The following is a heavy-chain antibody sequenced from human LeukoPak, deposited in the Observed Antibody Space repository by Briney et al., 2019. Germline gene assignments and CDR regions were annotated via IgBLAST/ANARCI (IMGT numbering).Heavy chain of an antibody. CDR1: GGSISSYY. D-gene: IGHD3-3*01. Sequence: SETLSLTCTVSGGSISSYYWSWIRQPARQGLEWIGRVYTSGSTNYNPSLHIRVTMSVDTSKNQFSLKLSTVTAADTAVYYCARDLTYYDFWSGYYGARYWFDPWGQGTLVTVSS. J-gene: IGHJ5*02. CDR2: VYTSGST. V-gene: IGHV4-4*07. CDR3: ARDLTYYDFWSGYYGARYWFDP.